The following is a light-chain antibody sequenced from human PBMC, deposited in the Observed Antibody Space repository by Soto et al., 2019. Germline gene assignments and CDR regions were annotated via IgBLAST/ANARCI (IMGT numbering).Light chain of an antibody. CDR3: AAWDDSLNGPV. CDR2: SNN. J-gene: IGLJ2*01. Sequence: QCVLTQPPSASGTPGQRVTISCSGSSSNIGSNTVNWYQQVPGTAPKLLIYSNNQRPSGVPDRFSGSKSGTSASLAISGLQSEDEADYSCAAWDDSLNGPVFGGGTKLTVL. CDR1: SSNIGSNT. V-gene: IGLV1-44*01.